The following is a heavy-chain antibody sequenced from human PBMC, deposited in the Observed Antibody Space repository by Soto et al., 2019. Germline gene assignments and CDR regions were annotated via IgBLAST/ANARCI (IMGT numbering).Heavy chain of an antibody. V-gene: IGHV3-30*03. Sequence: QPGGSLRLSCADSGFTFTDYGMHWVRQAQGKGLEWVAVISYDGSNKNYADSVKGRFTISRDNSKNTLYLQMNSLRSEDTAVYYCAGTGTTDGGMDVWGQGTTVTVSS. D-gene: IGHD1-7*01. J-gene: IGHJ6*02. CDR2: ISYDGSNK. CDR3: AGTGTTDGGMDV. CDR1: GFTFTDYG.